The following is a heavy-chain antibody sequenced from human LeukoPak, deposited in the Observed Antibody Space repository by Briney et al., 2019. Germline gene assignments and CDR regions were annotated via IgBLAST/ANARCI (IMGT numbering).Heavy chain of an antibody. J-gene: IGHJ4*02. CDR3: ARSNYDSSGYPGTWGY. Sequence: SETLSLTCAVYGGSFSGYYWSWIRQPPGKGLEWIGEINHSGSTNYNPSLKSRVTISVDTSKNQFSLKLSSVTAADTAVYYCARSNYDSSGYPGTWGYWGQGTLVTVSS. V-gene: IGHV4-34*01. D-gene: IGHD3-22*01. CDR1: GGSFSGYY. CDR2: INHSGST.